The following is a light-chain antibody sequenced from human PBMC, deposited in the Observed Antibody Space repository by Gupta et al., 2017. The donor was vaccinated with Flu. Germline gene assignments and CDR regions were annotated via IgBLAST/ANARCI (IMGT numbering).Light chain of an antibody. CDR3: GTSDTSSSIVV. CDR1: SCNVGNND. V-gene: IGLV1-51*02. J-gene: IGLJ2*01. CDR2: YDM. Sequence: KVIITSAGTSCNVGNNDFSCYNNPHRQEPNRLIFYDMRRPSGIPDRFSGSKSGTTATTTIIGLQTGDEADDYCGTSDTSSSIVVFGGGTKLTVL.